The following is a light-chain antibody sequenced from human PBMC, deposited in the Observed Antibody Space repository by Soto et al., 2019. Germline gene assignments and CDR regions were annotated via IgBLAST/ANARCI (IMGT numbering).Light chain of an antibody. CDR3: QQYNDRPPIT. J-gene: IGKJ5*01. Sequence: EIVLTQSPGTLSLSPEERATLSCIASQSVSSSYLAWYQQKPGQAPRLFIYGASSRATGIPDRFSGSGSGTDFTLTISRLEPEDFAVYYCQQYNDRPPITFGQGTRLEIK. CDR2: GAS. CDR1: QSVSSSY. V-gene: IGKV3-20*01.